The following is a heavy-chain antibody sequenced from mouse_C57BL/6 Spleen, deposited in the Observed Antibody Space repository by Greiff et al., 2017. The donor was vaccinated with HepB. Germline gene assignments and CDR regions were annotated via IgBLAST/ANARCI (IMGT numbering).Heavy chain of an antibody. CDR2: ISYDGSN. Sequence: DVKLQESGPGLVKPSQSLSLTCSVTGYSITSGYYWNWIRQFPGNKLEWMGYISYDGSNNYNPSLKNRISITRDTSKNQFFLKLNSVTTEDTATYYCARVGGFDYWGQGTTLTVSS. CDR3: ARVGGFDY. J-gene: IGHJ2*01. V-gene: IGHV3-6*01. CDR1: GYSITSGYY.